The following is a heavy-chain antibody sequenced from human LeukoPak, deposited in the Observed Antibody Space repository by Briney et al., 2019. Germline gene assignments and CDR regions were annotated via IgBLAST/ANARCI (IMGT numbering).Heavy chain of an antibody. J-gene: IGHJ3*02. V-gene: IGHV1-3*01. Sequence: KVSCXXXGYXXTXYAMHWVRQAPGQRLEWMGWINAGNGNTKYSQKFQGRVTITRDTSASTAYMELSSLRSEDTAVYYCARYDFWSGYYAFDIWGQGTMVTVSS. CDR2: INAGNGNT. CDR1: GYXXTXYA. CDR3: ARYDFWSGYYAFDI. D-gene: IGHD3-3*01.